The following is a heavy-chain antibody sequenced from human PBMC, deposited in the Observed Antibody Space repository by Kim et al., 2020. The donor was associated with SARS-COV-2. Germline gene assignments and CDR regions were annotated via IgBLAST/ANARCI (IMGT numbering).Heavy chain of an antibody. Sequence: GGSLRLSCAASGFTFSSYAMSWVRQAPGKGLEWVSVIYSGGSSTYYADSVKGRFTISRDNSKNTLYLQMNSLRAEDTAVYYCAKCLTPKRDYGIFPGYWGQGTLVTVSS. CDR1: GFTFSSYA. CDR3: AKCLTPKRDYGIFPGY. CDR2: IYSGGSST. V-gene: IGHV3-23*03. J-gene: IGHJ4*02. D-gene: IGHD4-17*01.